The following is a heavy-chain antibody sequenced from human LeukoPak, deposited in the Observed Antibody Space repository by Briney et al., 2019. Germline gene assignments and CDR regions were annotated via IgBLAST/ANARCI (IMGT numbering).Heavy chain of an antibody. CDR1: GGSISTYY. CDR2: VYYSGST. J-gene: IGHJ4*02. V-gene: IGHV4-59*12. D-gene: IGHD3-3*01. CDR3: ARSDFRASGYFDY. Sequence: SETLSLTCTVSGGSISTYYWSWIRQPPGKGLEWIGYVYYSGSTNYNPSLKSRVTMSVDTSKNQFSLRLSSVTAADTAVYYCARSDFRASGYFDYWGQGTLVTVSS.